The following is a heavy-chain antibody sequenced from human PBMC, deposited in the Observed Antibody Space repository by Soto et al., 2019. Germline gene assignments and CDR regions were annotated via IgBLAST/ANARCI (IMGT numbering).Heavy chain of an antibody. CDR2: ISRNSTTK. Sequence: EVQLVESGGGLVQPGGSLRLSCAASGFTFSSYSMNWVRQAPGKGLEWVSDISRNSTTKYYADSVKGRFTISRDNAKNSLYLQMNSLRAEDTAVYYCARDGCSGSNCFNRFDPWGQGTPVTVSS. D-gene: IGHD2-15*01. V-gene: IGHV3-48*01. CDR3: ARDGCSGSNCFNRFDP. J-gene: IGHJ5*02. CDR1: GFTFSSYS.